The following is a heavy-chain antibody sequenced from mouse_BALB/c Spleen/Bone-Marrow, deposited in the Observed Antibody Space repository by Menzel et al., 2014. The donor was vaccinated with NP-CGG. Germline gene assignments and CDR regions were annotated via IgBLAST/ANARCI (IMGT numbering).Heavy chain of an antibody. CDR2: IDPFNGVT. CDR3: ARRVITTGPGFAY. Sequence: EVQLQQSGPELMKPGASVKISCKASGYSFTSYYIHWVKQNHGKSLEWIGYIDPFNGVTIYNQEFKGKATLTADKSSSTAYMHLSSLTSEDSAVYYCARRVITTGPGFAYWGQGTLVTVSA. CDR1: GYSFTSYY. J-gene: IGHJ3*01. D-gene: IGHD2-4*01. V-gene: IGHV1-28*01.